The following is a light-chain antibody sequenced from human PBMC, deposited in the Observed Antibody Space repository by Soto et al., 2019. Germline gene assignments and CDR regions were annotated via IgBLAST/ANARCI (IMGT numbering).Light chain of an antibody. CDR3: CSYAGTYIFVV. V-gene: IGLV2-11*01. Sequence: QSAPTQPRSVSGSPGQSVTISCTGTSSDVGGYDYVSWYQHSPGKAPKLIIFDVTERPSGVPDRFSGSKSGNTASLTISGLQAEDEGDYYCCSYAGTYIFVVFGRGTKLTVL. J-gene: IGLJ2*01. CDR2: DVT. CDR1: SSDVGGYDY.